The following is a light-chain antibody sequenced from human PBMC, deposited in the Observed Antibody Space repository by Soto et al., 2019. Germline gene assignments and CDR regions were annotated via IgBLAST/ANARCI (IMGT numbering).Light chain of an antibody. CDR1: QSLGGDY. CDR2: GVS. V-gene: IGKV3-20*01. Sequence: ETVLTQSPGTLSLSPGERATLSCRASQSLGGDYLAWYQQKPGQAPRLLIYGVSSRATDIPDRFSASASGTDFALTINRLEQQDFARYYCQLYGTSRPFGQGTKVQI. J-gene: IGKJ1*01. CDR3: QLYGTSRP.